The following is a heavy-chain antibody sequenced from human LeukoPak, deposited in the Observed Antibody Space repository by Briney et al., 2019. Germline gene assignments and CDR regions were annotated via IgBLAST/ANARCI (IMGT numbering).Heavy chain of an antibody. V-gene: IGHV3-23*01. D-gene: IGHD3-9*01. J-gene: IGHJ5*02. Sequence: GGSLRLSCAASGFTFGSSAISWVRQAPRKGLEWVSTISANGFKTYHADSVKGRFTISRDNSKNTLYLQMNSLRAEDTAVYYCAKDFEGNWFDPWGQGTLVTVSS. CDR3: AKDFEGNWFDP. CDR2: ISANGFKT. CDR1: GFTFGSSA.